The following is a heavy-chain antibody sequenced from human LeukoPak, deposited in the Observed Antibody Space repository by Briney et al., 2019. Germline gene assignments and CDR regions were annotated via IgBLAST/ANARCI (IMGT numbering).Heavy chain of an antibody. J-gene: IGHJ4*02. CDR1: GYSFTSYS. CDR3: ARGRLYGSSWLRVPYFDY. V-gene: IGHV1-46*01. CDR2: INPTDGSA. D-gene: IGHD6-13*01. Sequence: GASVKVSCKSSGYSFTSYSMHWVRQAPGQGLEWMGIINPTDGSASYAQKFQGRVTMTRDMSTSTVYMDLRSLRSDDRAVYFCARGRLYGSSWLRVPYFDYWGQGTLVTVSS.